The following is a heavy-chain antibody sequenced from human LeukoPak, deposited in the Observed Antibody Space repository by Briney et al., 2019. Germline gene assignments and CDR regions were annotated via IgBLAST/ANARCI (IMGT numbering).Heavy chain of an antibody. D-gene: IGHD3-16*01. CDR3: ARDGVSYPFDY. Sequence: GGSLRLSCAASGFTFSDYYMSWIRQAPGKGLQWVSYISSSGSTIYYADSVKGRFTISRDNAKNSLYLQKNSLRAEDTAVYYCARDGVSYPFDYWGQGTLVTVSS. V-gene: IGHV3-11*01. CDR2: ISSSGSTI. J-gene: IGHJ4*02. CDR1: GFTFSDYY.